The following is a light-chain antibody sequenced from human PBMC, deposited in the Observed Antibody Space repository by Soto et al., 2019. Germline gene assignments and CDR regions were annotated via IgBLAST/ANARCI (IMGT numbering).Light chain of an antibody. J-gene: IGLJ1*01. Sequence: QSVLTQPPSVSEAPGQRVTISCTGXXSNIGAGYEAHWYQQVPGTAPKLLIYENNNRPSGVPDRFSGSKSGTSASLAITGLQAEDEAEYYCQSYDSSLSGYVFGTGTKLTVL. V-gene: IGLV1-40*01. CDR1: XSNIGAGYE. CDR3: QSYDSSLSGYV. CDR2: ENN.